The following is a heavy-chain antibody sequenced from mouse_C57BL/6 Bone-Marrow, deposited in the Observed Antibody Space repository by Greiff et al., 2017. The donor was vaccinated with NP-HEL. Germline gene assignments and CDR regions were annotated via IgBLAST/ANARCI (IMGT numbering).Heavy chain of an antibody. CDR2: IDPSDSYT. CDR3: VSGGFAY. Sequence: VKQSCKASGYTFTSYWMHWVKQRPGQGLEWIGEIDPSDSYTNYNQKFKGKSTLTVDKSSSTAYMQLSSLTSEDSAVYYCVSGGFAYWGQGTLVTVSA. J-gene: IGHJ3*01. V-gene: IGHV1-69*01. CDR1: GYTFTSYW.